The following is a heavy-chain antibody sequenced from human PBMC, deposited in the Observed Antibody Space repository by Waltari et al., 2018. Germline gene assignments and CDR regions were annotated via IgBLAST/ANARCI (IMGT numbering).Heavy chain of an antibody. Sequence: EVQLVESGGDLVQPGGSLRLSCAASGFTFSRSWMTGVRQAPGKGLEWVGNIQQNGSEKWYADSGRGRFTISRDNAMNSLYLQMNSLRVEDTAVYYCARDLVATPPWGQGTLVTVSS. D-gene: IGHD2-21*02. V-gene: IGHV3-7*01. CDR3: ARDLVATPP. CDR2: IQQNGSEK. J-gene: IGHJ5*02. CDR1: GFTFSRSW.